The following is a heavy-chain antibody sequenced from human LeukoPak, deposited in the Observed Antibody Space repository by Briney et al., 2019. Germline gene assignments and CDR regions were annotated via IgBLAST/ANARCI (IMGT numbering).Heavy chain of an antibody. CDR2: ISYDGNIN. CDR3: ARDNYWNFDF. V-gene: IGHV3-30-3*01. J-gene: IGHJ4*02. Sequence: GGSLRLSCAASGFTLSSFAMHWVRQAPGKGLEWVAVISYDGNINYHVDSVKGRFTISRDNSKNTLYLQMNSLRPEDSAVYYCARDNYWNFDFWGQGTLVTVSS. CDR1: GFTLSSFA. D-gene: IGHD1-1*01.